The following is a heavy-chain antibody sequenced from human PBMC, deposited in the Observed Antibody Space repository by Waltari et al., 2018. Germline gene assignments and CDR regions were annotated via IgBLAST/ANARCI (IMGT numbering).Heavy chain of an antibody. CDR3: ARMGDYDFWSGYSWFDP. CDR2: IWYDGSNK. V-gene: IGHV3-33*01. D-gene: IGHD3-3*01. J-gene: IGHJ5*02. CDR1: GFTFSSYG. Sequence: QVQLVESGGGVVQPGRSLRLSCAASGFTFSSYGMHWVRQAPGKGLEWVAVIWYDGSNKYYSDSGKGRFTISRDNSKNTLYLQMNSLRAEDTAVYYCARMGDYDFWSGYSWFDPWGQGTLVTVSS.